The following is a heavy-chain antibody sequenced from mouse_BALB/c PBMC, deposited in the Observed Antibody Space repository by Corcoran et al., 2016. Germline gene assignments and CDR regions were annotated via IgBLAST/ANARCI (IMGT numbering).Heavy chain of an antibody. CDR2: ILPGSGST. CDR3: ARSPYYGSSGFAY. V-gene: IGHV1-9*01. Sequence: QVQLQQSGAELMKPGVSVKISCKATGYTFSSYWIEWVKQRPGHGLEWIGEILPGSGSTNYNEKFKGKATFTADTSSNTAYMQLSSLTSEDSAVYYCARSPYYGSSGFAYWGQGTLVTVSA. D-gene: IGHD1-1*01. CDR1: GYTFSSYW. J-gene: IGHJ3*01.